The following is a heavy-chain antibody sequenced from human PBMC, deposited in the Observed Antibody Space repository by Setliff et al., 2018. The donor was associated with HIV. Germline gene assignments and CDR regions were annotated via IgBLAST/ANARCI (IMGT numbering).Heavy chain of an antibody. J-gene: IGHJ4*02. CDR1: GYTFTIYS. V-gene: IGHV1-18*01. Sequence: ASVKVSCKASGYTFTIYSINWVRQAPGQGLEWMGSISGYNGNTNYAQKFKGRVTMTTDTSTRTAYMELRSLRSDDTAVYYCARVKYYGGSDYYYYLDSWGQGTLVTVSS. D-gene: IGHD3-22*01. CDR3: ARVKYYGGSDYYYYLDS. CDR2: ISGYNGNT.